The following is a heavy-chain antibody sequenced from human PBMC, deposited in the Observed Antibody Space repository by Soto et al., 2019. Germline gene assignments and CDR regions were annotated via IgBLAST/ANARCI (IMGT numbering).Heavy chain of an antibody. CDR2: SSAYNGVT. CDR1: GYTFTSYG. D-gene: IGHD2-15*01. CDR3: ARGPRSGYCSGGSCHYFDY. Sequence: ASVKVSCKASGYTFTSYGITWVRQAPGQGLEWMGWSSAYNGVTKYAQKFQDRVTMTTDTSTSTAYMELRSLRSDDTAVYYCARGPRSGYCSGGSCHYFDYWGQGTLVTVSS. V-gene: IGHV1-18*01. J-gene: IGHJ4*02.